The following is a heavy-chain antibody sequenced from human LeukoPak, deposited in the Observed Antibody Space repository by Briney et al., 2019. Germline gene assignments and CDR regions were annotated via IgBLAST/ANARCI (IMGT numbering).Heavy chain of an antibody. CDR2: ISSSSSYI. D-gene: IGHD3-10*01. CDR3: AKDRDYYGSGVDY. Sequence: GGSLRLSCAASGFTFSSYSMNWVRQAPGKGLEWVSSISSSSSYIYYADSVKGRFTISRDNAKNSLYLQMNSLRAEDTAVYYCAKDRDYYGSGVDYWGQGTLVTVSS. V-gene: IGHV3-21*01. J-gene: IGHJ4*02. CDR1: GFTFSSYS.